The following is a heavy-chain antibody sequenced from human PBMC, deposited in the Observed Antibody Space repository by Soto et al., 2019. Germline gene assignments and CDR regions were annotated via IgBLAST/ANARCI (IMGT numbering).Heavy chain of an antibody. CDR3: ARGEDIVVVPAARSNWFDP. J-gene: IGHJ5*02. CDR2: IYYSGST. D-gene: IGHD2-2*01. Sequence: SETLSLTCTVSGGSISSGDYYWSWIRQPPGKGLEWIGYIYYSGSTYYNPSLKSRVTISVDTSKNQFSLKLSSVTAADTAVYYCARGEDIVVVPAARSNWFDPWGQGTLVTVSS. CDR1: GGSISSGDYY. V-gene: IGHV4-30-4*01.